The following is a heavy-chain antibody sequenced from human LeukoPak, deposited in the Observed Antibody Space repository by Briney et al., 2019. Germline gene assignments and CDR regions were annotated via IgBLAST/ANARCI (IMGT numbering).Heavy chain of an antibody. D-gene: IGHD5-12*01. J-gene: IGHJ4*01. CDR1: GYNFIDYS. V-gene: IGHV3-48*01. Sequence: GGSLRLSCAASGYNFIDYSMNWVRQAPGKGLEWISYIGISSGNTKYADSVKGRFTISRDKARNSLYLQMNSLRVEDTAVYYCARDHRYAFDNWGHGTLVTASS. CDR3: ARDHRYAFDN. CDR2: IGISSGNT.